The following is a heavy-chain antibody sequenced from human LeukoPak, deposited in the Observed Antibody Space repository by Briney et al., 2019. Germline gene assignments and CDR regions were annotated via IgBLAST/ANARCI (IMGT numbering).Heavy chain of an antibody. CDR3: ARVRGAYSSSWFSFPGDRQPTFYMDV. Sequence: SETLSLTRTVSGGSISSSSYYWGWIRQPPGKGLEWIGSIYYSGSTYYNPSLKSRVTISVDTSKNQFSLKLSSVTAADTAVYYCARVRGAYSSSWFSFPGDRQPTFYMDVWGKGTTVTVSS. CDR2: IYYSGST. CDR1: GGSISSSSYY. V-gene: IGHV4-39*07. J-gene: IGHJ6*03. D-gene: IGHD6-13*01.